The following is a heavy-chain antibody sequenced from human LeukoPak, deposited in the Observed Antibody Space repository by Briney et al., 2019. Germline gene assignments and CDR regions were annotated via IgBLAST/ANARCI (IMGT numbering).Heavy chain of an antibody. J-gene: IGHJ6*02. CDR1: GYTFTSYG. D-gene: IGHD6-13*01. CDR3: ARGPEPRSSSWSYYYYYGMDV. CDR2: ISAYNGNT. Sequence: GASVKFSCKASGYTFTSYGISWVRQAPGQGLEWMGWISAYNGNTNYAQKLQGRVTMTTDTSTSTAYMELRSLRSDDTAVYYCARGPEPRSSSWSYYYYYGMDVWGQGTTVTVSS. V-gene: IGHV1-18*01.